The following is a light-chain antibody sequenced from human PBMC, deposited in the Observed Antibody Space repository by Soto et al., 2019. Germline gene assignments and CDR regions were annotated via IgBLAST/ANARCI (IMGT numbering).Light chain of an antibody. CDR1: QRVSSN. CDR3: EQYNNWPPYT. Sequence: EIVMTQSPATLSVSPGERATLSCMASQRVSSNLAWYQQKPCQAPMLLIYGASTRATCIPARFSGSVSVTEFTLTSSSLQSEDFGVYYCEQYNNWPPYTFGQGTKLELK. J-gene: IGKJ2*01. V-gene: IGKV3-15*01. CDR2: GAS.